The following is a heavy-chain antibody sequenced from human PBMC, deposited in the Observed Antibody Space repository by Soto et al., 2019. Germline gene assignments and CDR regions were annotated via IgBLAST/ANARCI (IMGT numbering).Heavy chain of an antibody. CDR2: IYHSGST. V-gene: IGHV4-4*02. CDR1: GGSISSGNW. D-gene: IGHD6-6*01. J-gene: IGHJ6*02. Sequence: QVQLQESGPGLVKPSGTLSLTCAVSGGSISSGNWWSWVRQPPGKGLEWIGEIYHSGSTNYNPSLKSRVTISVDKSKNQFSLKLSSVTAADTAVYYCALDSSSSHGGLYYYAMDVWGQGTTVTVSS. CDR3: ALDSSSSHGGLYYYAMDV.